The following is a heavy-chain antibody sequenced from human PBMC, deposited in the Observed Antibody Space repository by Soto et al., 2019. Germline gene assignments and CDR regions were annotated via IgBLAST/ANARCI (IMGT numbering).Heavy chain of an antibody. CDR3: ARAMVDTAMVLPFDY. V-gene: IGHV1-69*02. CDR2: IIPILGIA. J-gene: IGHJ4*02. D-gene: IGHD5-18*01. Sequence: QVQLVQSGAEVKKPGSSVKVSCKASGGTFSSYTISWVRQAPGQGLEWMGRIIPILGIANYAQKFQGRVTITADKSTSKAYMELSSLRSEDTAVYYCARAMVDTAMVLPFDYWGQGTLVTVSS. CDR1: GGTFSSYT.